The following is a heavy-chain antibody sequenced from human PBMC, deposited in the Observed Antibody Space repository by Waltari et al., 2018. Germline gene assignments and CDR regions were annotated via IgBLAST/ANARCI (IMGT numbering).Heavy chain of an antibody. CDR1: GGTFSSYT. V-gene: IGHV1-69*02. D-gene: IGHD2-8*01. CDR2: SSPILGIA. CDR3: ARGEMLYRSYFDY. Sequence: QVQLVQSGAEVKKPGSSVKVPCKASGGTFSSYTISWVRQARGQGLEWMGRSSPILGIANSAQKCQGRVTITADKSTSTAYMELSSLRSEDTALYYCARGEMLYRSYFDYWGQGTLVTVSS. J-gene: IGHJ4*02.